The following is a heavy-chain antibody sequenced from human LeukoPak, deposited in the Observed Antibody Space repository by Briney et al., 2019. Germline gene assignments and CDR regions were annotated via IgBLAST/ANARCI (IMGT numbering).Heavy chain of an antibody. V-gene: IGHV4-34*01. CDR1: GGSFSGHY. CDR2: VNHSGTT. J-gene: IGHJ4*02. CDR3: ARARETGPIEF. Sequence: SETLSLTCAVYGGSFSGHYWSWIRQSPGKGLEWIGEVNHSGTTNYNLSLKSRVTLSADTSKNQFSLKVTSVTAADTAIYYCARARETGPIEFWGQGTRVTVSS.